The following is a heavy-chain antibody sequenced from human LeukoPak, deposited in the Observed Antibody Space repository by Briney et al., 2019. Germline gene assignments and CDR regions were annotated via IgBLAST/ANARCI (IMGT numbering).Heavy chain of an antibody. D-gene: IGHD4-17*01. CDR1: GFTFSSYA. CDR3: ARDHTTGAADY. J-gene: IGHJ4*02. Sequence: GGSLRLSCAASGFTFSSYAMHWVRQAPGKGLEWVAVILYDGSNKYYADSVKGRFTISRDNSKNTLYLQMNSLRAEDTAVYYCARDHTTGAADYWGQGTLVTVSS. V-gene: IGHV3-30*01. CDR2: ILYDGSNK.